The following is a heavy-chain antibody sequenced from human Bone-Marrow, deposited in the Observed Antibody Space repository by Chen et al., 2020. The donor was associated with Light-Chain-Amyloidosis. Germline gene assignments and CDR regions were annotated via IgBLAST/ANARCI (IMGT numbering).Heavy chain of an antibody. CDR3: AKDISYDDILPGYPADAFDI. CDR2: ISGSGGSR. CDR1: GFAFSSYA. D-gene: IGHD3-9*01. J-gene: IGHJ3*02. Sequence: GSLRLSCAASGFAFSSYAMSWVRQAPGKGLEWVSTISGSGGSRYYGDSVKGRLTISRDNSKNALFLQMNSLRAEDTAVYYCAKDISYDDILPGYPADAFDIWGQGTMATVSS. V-gene: IGHV3-23*01.